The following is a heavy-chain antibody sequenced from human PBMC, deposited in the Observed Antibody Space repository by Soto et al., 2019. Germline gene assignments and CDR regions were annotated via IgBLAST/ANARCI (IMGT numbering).Heavy chain of an antibody. D-gene: IGHD1-26*01. CDR2: NSAYLGNT. V-gene: IGHV1-18*03. CDR3: ARAPSGSYYTLAFNT. CDR1: GYTFTSYC. J-gene: IGHJ5*02. Sequence: VSVQVSRKASGYTFTSYCVSWVRQAPGQRLEWMGWNSAYLGNTNYAQKVQGRDTMTPDTSPSTVYMQLRRLISDHMAVDYCARAPSGSYYTLAFNTWGQGTMGTVSS.